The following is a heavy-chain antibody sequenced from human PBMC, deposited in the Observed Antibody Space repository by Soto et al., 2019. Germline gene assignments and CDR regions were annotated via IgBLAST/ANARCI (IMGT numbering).Heavy chain of an antibody. CDR3: ARSTGGFTVATYFFDY. CDR1: VFSLSSKGMR. D-gene: IGHD4-17*01. CDR2: IDWDDDK. J-gene: IGHJ4*02. Sequence: XGPTRLNPTQTLPLTCTFSVFSLSSKGMRVSWIRQPPGKALEWLARIDWDDDKFYSPSLRTRLTISKDTSKNQVVLTMTNVDPKDTATYYCARSTGGFTVATYFFDYWGQGTLVTVSS. V-gene: IGHV2-70*04.